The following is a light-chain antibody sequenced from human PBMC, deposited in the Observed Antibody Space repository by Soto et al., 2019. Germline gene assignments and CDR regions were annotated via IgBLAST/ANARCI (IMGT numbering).Light chain of an antibody. J-gene: IGKJ1*01. CDR1: QSVSSNY. CDR3: QQYDTSPRT. Sequence: EVMLTQSPGTLSVSPGERATLSCRASQSVSSNYLAWYQQKSGQAPRLLIYGASNRATGIPDRFSGSGSGTDFTLTIRRLEPEDFAVYYCQQYDTSPRTFGQGTKVEFK. CDR2: GAS. V-gene: IGKV3-20*01.